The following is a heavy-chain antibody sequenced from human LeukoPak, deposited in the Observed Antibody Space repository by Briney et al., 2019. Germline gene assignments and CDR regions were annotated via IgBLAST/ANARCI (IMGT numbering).Heavy chain of an antibody. Sequence: SETLSLTCTVSGGSTSSSTHYWSWIRQPAGKGLEWIGRIYASGSTNYNPSLKSRATISVDTSKNKFSLKLSSVTAADTAVYYCARGVSTINFDFWGQGTLVTVSS. CDR1: GGSTSSSTHY. CDR2: IYASGST. V-gene: IGHV4-61*02. CDR3: ARGVSTINFDF. J-gene: IGHJ4*02. D-gene: IGHD5/OR15-5a*01.